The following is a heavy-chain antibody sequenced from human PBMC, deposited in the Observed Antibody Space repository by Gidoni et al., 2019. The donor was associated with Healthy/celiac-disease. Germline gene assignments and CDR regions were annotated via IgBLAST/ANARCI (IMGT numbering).Heavy chain of an antibody. CDR1: GFPFSSYA. V-gene: IGHV3-23*01. J-gene: IGHJ4*02. CDR3: AKAPGGAVAVLDY. CDR2: ISGSGVST. Sequence: EVQLLESGGGLVQPGGSLRLFCAAYGFPFSSYAMSWVRQAPGKGLEGVSDISGSGVSTYYEDSGKGKFTISRDNSKNTLHLQMNSLRAEDTAVYYCAKAPGGAVAVLDYWGQGTLVTVSA. D-gene: IGHD6-19*01.